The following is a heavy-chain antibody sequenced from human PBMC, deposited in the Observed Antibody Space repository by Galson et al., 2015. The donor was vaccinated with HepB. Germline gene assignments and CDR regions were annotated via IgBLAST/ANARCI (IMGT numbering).Heavy chain of an antibody. CDR2: ISWKSGSI. Sequence: SLRLSCAASGFTFDDYAMHWVRQGPGKGLEWVASISWKSGSIGYADSVKGRFIISRDNAKNSLCLQMNSLKTEDTALYYCAKERRFSCSWYLGNWGQGTLVPVSS. D-gene: IGHD6-13*01. J-gene: IGHJ4*02. CDR1: GFTFDDYA. V-gene: IGHV3-9*01. CDR3: AKERRFSCSWYLGN.